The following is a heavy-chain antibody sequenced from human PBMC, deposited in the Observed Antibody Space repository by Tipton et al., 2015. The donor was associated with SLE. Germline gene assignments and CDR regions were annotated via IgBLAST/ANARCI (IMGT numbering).Heavy chain of an antibody. CDR1: AYSITSGFY. CDR2: IYYSGST. J-gene: IGHJ4*02. V-gene: IGHV4-38-2*01. D-gene: IGHD6-13*01. Sequence: TLSLTCAVSAYSITSGFYWGWMRQPPGKGLEWIGYIYYSGSTNYNSSFKSRVTISVDTSKNQFSLKLSSVTAADTAVYYCARVGSTFDYWGQGTLVTVSS. CDR3: ARVGSTFDY.